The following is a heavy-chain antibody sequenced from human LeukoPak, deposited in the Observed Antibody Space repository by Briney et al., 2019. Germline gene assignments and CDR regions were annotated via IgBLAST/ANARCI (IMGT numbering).Heavy chain of an antibody. CDR3: ARGYYGSGLNWFDP. CDR1: GFTFSSYA. V-gene: IGHV4-34*01. Sequence: PGGSLRLSCAASGFTFSSYAMSWVRQAPGKGLEWIGEINHSGSTNYNPSLKSRVTISVDTSKNQFSLKLSSVTAADTAVYYCARGYYGSGLNWFDPWGQGTLVTVSS. D-gene: IGHD3-10*01. CDR2: INHSGST. J-gene: IGHJ5*02.